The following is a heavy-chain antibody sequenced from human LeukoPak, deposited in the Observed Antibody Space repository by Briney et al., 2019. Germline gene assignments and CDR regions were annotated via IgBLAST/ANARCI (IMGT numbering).Heavy chain of an antibody. CDR3: ARDHVVDGLVFDY. J-gene: IGHJ4*02. D-gene: IGHD2-15*01. Sequence: PGGSLRLSCGPSGVTFSSHWMSWVRQAPGKGLEWVANINQDGSEKYYVDSVKGRFTISRDNAKNSLYLQMNSLRAEDTAVYYCARDHVVDGLVFDYWGQGALVTVSS. CDR1: GVTFSSHW. V-gene: IGHV3-7*01. CDR2: INQDGSEK.